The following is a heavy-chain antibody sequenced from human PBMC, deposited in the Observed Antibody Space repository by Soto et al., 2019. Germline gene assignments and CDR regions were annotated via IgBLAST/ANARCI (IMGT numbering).Heavy chain of an antibody. V-gene: IGHV3-21*01. J-gene: IGHJ6*02. CDR3: AAPTTNYYYGMDV. Sequence: LRLSCAASGFTFSSYSMNWVRQAPGKGLEWVSSISSSSSYIYYADSVKGRFTISRDNAKNSLYLQMNSLRAEDTAVYYCAAPTTNYYYGMDVWGQGTTVTVSS. CDR2: ISSSSSYI. CDR1: GFTFSSYS. D-gene: IGHD4-4*01.